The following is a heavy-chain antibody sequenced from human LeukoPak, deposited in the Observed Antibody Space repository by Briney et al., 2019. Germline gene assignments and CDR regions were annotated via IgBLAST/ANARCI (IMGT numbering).Heavy chain of an antibody. CDR3: ARLYGSGSFPPHMDV. Sequence: GASVKVSCKASGYTFTSYDINWVRQATGQGLEWMGWMNPNSGNTGYAQKFQGRVTITRNTSISTAYMELSSLRSEDTAVYYCARLYGSGSFPPHMDVWGKGTTVTVSS. CDR2: MNPNSGNT. J-gene: IGHJ6*03. CDR1: GYTFTSYD. D-gene: IGHD3-10*01. V-gene: IGHV1-8*03.